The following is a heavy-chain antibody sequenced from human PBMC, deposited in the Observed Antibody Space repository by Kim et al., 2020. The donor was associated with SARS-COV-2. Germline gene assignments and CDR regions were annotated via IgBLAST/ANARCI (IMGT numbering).Heavy chain of an antibody. V-gene: IGHV1-18*01. D-gene: IGHD6-19*01. CDR1: GYTFTSYG. CDR2: ISAYNGNT. J-gene: IGHJ6*02. CDR3: ARDRRWLVPAHPSYYYYGMDV. Sequence: ASVKVSCKASGYTFTSYGISWVRQAPGQGLEWMGWISAYNGNTNYAQKLQGRVTMTTDTSTSTAYMELRSLRSDDTAVYYCARDRRWLVPAHPSYYYYGMDVWGQGTTVTVSS.